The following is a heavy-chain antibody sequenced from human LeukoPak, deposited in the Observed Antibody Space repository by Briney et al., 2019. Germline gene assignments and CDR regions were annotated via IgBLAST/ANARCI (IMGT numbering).Heavy chain of an antibody. D-gene: IGHD5-18*01. CDR1: GGSIRSYY. J-gene: IGHJ4*02. V-gene: IGHV4-59*01. Sequence: SETLSLTCSVSGGSIRSYYWSWIRQPPGKGLEWIGYIYYSGSTNYNPSLKSRVTVSVDTSKNQFSLKLRSVTAADTAVYYCARGNVDTAHRYYFGYWGQGTLVTVSS. CDR3: ARGNVDTAHRYYFGY. CDR2: IYYSGST.